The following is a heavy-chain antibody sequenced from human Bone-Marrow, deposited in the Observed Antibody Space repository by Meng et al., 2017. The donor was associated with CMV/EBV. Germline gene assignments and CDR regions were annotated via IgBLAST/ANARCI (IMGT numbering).Heavy chain of an antibody. CDR3: AREFLPTYYDFWSGYRAFDI. J-gene: IGHJ3*02. V-gene: IGHV3-7*01. Sequence: GGSLRLSCAASGFTFSSYWMSWVRQAPGKGLEWVANIKQDGGEKYYVDSVKGRFTISRDNAKNSLYLQMNSLRAEDTAVYYCAREFLPTYYDFWSGYRAFDIWGQGTMVTVSS. CDR2: IKQDGGEK. D-gene: IGHD3-3*01. CDR1: GFTFSSYW.